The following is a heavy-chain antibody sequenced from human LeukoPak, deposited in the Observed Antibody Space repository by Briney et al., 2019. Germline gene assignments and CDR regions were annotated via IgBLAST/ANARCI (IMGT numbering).Heavy chain of an antibody. CDR1: GGSISNYY. V-gene: IGHV4-59*08. J-gene: IGHJ3*02. Sequence: SETLSLTCTVSGGSISNYYWSWIGQPPGKGLECIGYFYYSGSTNYNPSLKSRVTISVDTSKRQFSLKLTSVTAADTAVYYCARLGQPNAFDIWGQGTMVTVSP. CDR3: ARLGQPNAFDI. CDR2: FYYSGST. D-gene: IGHD3-16*01.